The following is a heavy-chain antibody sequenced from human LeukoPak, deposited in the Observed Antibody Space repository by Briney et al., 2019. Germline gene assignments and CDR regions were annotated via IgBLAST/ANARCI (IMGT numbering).Heavy chain of an antibody. J-gene: IGHJ3*02. Sequence: SETLSLTCTVSGDSFSSHYWSWVRQPPGRGLEWIGYVSYIESTNYNPSLKSRVTISVDTSKNQFSLRLSSVTAADTAVYYCARDPTTVTKGLDIWGQGTMVTVSS. CDR3: ARDPTTVTKGLDI. V-gene: IGHV4-59*11. CDR1: GDSFSSHY. D-gene: IGHD4-17*01. CDR2: VSYIEST.